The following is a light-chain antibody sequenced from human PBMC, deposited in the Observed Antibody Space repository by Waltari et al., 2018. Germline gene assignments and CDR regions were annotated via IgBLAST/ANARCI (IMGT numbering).Light chain of an antibody. CDR3: MQGTHWPLWT. Sequence: DVVMNQSALSLPVTLGQPTSISCRSSQSHVHSDGNTYLNWFHQRPGQSPRRLIYNVSNRDSWVPYRFSVSGSGTYFTLTISRVEAEDVGLYYCMQGTHWPLWTFGQGTKVEI. V-gene: IGKV2-30*02. CDR2: NVS. CDR1: QSHVHSDGNTY. J-gene: IGKJ1*01.